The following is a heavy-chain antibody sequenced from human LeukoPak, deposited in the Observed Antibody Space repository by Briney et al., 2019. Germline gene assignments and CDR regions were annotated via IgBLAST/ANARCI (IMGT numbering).Heavy chain of an antibody. D-gene: IGHD3-10*01. CDR3: GHRQFGEFNFDY. J-gene: IGHJ4*02. V-gene: IGHV2-5*02. CDR2: FYCDDEK. CDR1: GFSLSTRGVG. Sequence: SGPTLSHPSQALTLTFTFSGFSLSTRGVGVGWIRQTPVKALEWLALFYCDDEKRYSPSLKSRLTITKHTSKNNVVLTMINMDTVDTATYYCGHRQFGEFNFDYWGQGTLVTVSS.